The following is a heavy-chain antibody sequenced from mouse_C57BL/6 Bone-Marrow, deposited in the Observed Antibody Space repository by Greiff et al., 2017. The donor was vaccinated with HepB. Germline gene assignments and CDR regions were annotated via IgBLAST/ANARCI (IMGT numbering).Heavy chain of an antibody. Sequence: QVQLQQSGAELVRPGASVKLSCKASGYTFTDYYINWVKQRPGQGLEWIARIYPGSGNTYYNEKFKGKATLTAEKSSSTAYMQLSSLTSEDSAVYFCARSRGYDGYAMDYWGQGTSVTVSS. CDR2: IYPGSGNT. CDR3: ARSRGYDGYAMDY. J-gene: IGHJ4*01. D-gene: IGHD2-2*01. CDR1: GYTFTDYY. V-gene: IGHV1-76*01.